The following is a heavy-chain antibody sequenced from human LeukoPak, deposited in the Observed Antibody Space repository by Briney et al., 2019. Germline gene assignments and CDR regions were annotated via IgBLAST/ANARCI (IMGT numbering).Heavy chain of an antibody. J-gene: IGHJ4*02. CDR2: IIPIFGTA. V-gene: IGHV1-69*06. CDR1: GGTFSSYA. Sequence: SVKVSCKASGGTFSSYAISWVRQAPGQGLEWMGGIIPIFGTANYAQKFQGRVTMTEDTSTDTAYMELSSLRSEDTAVYFCATDLKLALDYWGQGTLVTVSS. CDR3: ATDLKLALDY.